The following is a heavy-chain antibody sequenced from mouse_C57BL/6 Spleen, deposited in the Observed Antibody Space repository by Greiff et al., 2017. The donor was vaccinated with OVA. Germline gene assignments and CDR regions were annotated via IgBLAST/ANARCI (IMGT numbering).Heavy chain of an antibody. D-gene: IGHD2-1*01. Sequence: VKLVESGPELVKPGASVKISCKASGYAFSSSWMNWVKQRPGKGLEWIGRIYPGDGDTNYNGKFKGKATLTADKSSSTAYMQLSSLTSEDSAVYFCARSTMVTSYYFDYWGQGTTLTVSS. J-gene: IGHJ2*01. V-gene: IGHV1-82*01. CDR2: IYPGDGDT. CDR1: GYAFSSSW. CDR3: ARSTMVTSYYFDY.